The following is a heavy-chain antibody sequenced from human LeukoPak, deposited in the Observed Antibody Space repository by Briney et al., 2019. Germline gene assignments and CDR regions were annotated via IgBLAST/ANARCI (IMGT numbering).Heavy chain of an antibody. CDR1: GFSLSTSGVG. Sequence: ESGPTLVKPTQTLTLTCTFSGFSLSTSGVGVGWIRQPPGKALEWLALIYWNDDKRYSPSLKSRLTITKDTSKNQVVLTMTNMDPVDTATYYCAHGTIAARWWYFDYWGQGTLVTVSS. J-gene: IGHJ4*02. V-gene: IGHV2-5*01. CDR3: AHGTIAARWWYFDY. CDR2: IYWNDDK. D-gene: IGHD6-13*01.